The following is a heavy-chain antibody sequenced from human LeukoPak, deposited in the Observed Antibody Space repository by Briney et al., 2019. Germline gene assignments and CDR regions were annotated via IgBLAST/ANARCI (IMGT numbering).Heavy chain of an antibody. Sequence: PSETLSLTCTVFGGSISGHYWTWIRQPPGKGLEWIGQIHYSGRPDYNPSLKSRVTISVDTSKNQLSLKVTSVTGADTAVYYCARFGVDYDMNVWGQGTTVTVSS. CDR1: GGSISGHY. CDR2: IHYSGRP. D-gene: IGHD3-16*01. CDR3: ARFGVDYDMNV. J-gene: IGHJ6*02. V-gene: IGHV4-59*11.